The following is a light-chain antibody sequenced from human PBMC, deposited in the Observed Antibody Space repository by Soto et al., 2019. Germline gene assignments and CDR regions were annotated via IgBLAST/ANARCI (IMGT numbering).Light chain of an antibody. CDR3: QQYNNWPPGT. Sequence: ETVMTQSPATLSVSPGERVTLSCRASQSVSSNLAWYQQKPGQAPRLLIFRATNTATGVPDRFRVKGSGTEFTLTVSSLQSADFAVYFCQQYNNWPPGTFGQGTKV. J-gene: IGKJ1*01. CDR2: RAT. CDR1: QSVSSN. V-gene: IGKV3-15*01.